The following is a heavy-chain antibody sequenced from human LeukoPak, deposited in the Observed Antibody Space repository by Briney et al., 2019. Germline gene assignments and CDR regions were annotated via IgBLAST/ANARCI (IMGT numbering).Heavy chain of an antibody. V-gene: IGHV3-7*01. CDR1: GFTFSSYW. Sequence: GGSLRLSCAASGFTFSSYWMSWVRQAPGKGLEWVANIKQDGSEKYYVDSVKGRFTISRDNAKNSLYLQMNSLRAEDTAVYYCARDGGIAAAFIDYWGQGTLVTVSS. CDR2: IKQDGSEK. D-gene: IGHD6-13*01. J-gene: IGHJ4*02. CDR3: ARDGGIAAAFIDY.